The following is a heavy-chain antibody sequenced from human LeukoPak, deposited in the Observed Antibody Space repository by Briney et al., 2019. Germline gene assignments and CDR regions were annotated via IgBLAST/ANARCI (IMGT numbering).Heavy chain of an antibody. D-gene: IGHD6-13*01. CDR1: GFNLNNYW. CDR3: AKDITPGRSSSWYYFDY. V-gene: IGHV3-7*03. CDR2: INQDGSDK. Sequence: GGSLRLSCAASGFNLNNYWMSWVRQAPGKGLEWVANINQDGSDKYYVDSVKGRLTISRDNAKNSLYLQMNSLRAEDTALYYCAKDITPGRSSSWYYFDYWGQGTLVTVSS. J-gene: IGHJ4*02.